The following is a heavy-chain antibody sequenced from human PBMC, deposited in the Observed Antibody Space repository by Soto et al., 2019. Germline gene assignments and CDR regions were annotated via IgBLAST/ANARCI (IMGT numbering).Heavy chain of an antibody. J-gene: IGHJ6*02. CDR3: ARVGHITSYGKAV. Sequence: QVQLVQSGAEVKKPGSSVKVSCEASGGTFSSCPINWVRQAPGQGLEWMGGIIPFFGTSNYAQKFQGRVTITAQDSTSTAYMELRRLRSEDTAVYYCARVGHITSYGKAVWGQGTTVTVSS. D-gene: IGHD1-26*01. CDR2: IIPFFGTS. V-gene: IGHV1-69*01. CDR1: GGTFSSCP.